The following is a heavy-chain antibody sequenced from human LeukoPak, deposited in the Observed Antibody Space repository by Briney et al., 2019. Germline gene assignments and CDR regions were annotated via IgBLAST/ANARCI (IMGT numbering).Heavy chain of an antibody. Sequence: SETLSLTCTVSGGSISSSSYYWGWIRQPPGKGLEWIGYIYHSGSTYYNPSLKSRVTISVDRSKNQFSLKLSSVTAADTAVYYCARVVITTYHYFDYWGQGALVTVSS. J-gene: IGHJ4*02. CDR3: ARVVITTYHYFDY. D-gene: IGHD3-22*01. CDR1: GGSISSSSYY. V-gene: IGHV4-39*07. CDR2: IYHSGST.